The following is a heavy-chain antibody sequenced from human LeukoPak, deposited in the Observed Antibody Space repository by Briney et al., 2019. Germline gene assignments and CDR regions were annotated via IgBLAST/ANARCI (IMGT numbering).Heavy chain of an antibody. V-gene: IGHV4-4*07. D-gene: IGHD6-19*01. CDR3: ARLWAVAGTIWLDP. J-gene: IGHJ5*02. CDR1: GGSISSYY. CDR2: IYTSGST. Sequence: SETLSLTCTVSGGSISSYYWSWIRQPAGKGLEWIGRIYTSGSTYYNPSLKSRVTISLDTSKNQFSLKLSSVTAADTAVYYCARLWAVAGTIWLDPWGQGTLVTVSS.